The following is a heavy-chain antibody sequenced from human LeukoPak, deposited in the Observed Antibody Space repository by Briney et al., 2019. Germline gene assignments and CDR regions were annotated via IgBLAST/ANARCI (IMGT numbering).Heavy chain of an antibody. CDR1: GFTFSNYA. J-gene: IGHJ4*02. CDR2: LSYDGSSK. Sequence: GRSLRLSCAASGFTFSNYAIHWVRQAPGKGLEWVADLSYDGSSKYFADSVKGRFTISRDTSKNTVYLQMNSLRPEDRAVYYCARSRASTRNYFDYWGQGTLVTVSS. D-gene: IGHD1-26*01. V-gene: IGHV3-30*01. CDR3: ARSRASTRNYFDY.